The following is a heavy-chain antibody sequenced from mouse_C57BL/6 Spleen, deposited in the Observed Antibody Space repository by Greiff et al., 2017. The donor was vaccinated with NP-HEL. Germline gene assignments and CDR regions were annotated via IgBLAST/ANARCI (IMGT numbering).Heavy chain of an antibody. CDR2: ISDGGSYT. Sequence: EVKLVESVGGLVRPGGSLKLSCAASGFTFSSSAMSWVRQTPEKRLEWVATISDGGSYTYYPDNVKGRFTISRDNAKNNLYLQMSHLKSEDTAMYYCASDEGLLDYYAMDYWGQGTSVTVSS. V-gene: IGHV5-4*03. J-gene: IGHJ4*01. CDR1: GFTFSSSA. CDR3: ASDEGLLDYYAMDY. D-gene: IGHD3-1*01.